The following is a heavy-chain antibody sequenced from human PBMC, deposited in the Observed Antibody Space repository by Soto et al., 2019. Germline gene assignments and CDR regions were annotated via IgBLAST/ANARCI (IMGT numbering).Heavy chain of an antibody. J-gene: IGHJ6*02. D-gene: IGHD6-13*01. CDR1: GFTFSSYG. CDR2: IWYDGSNK. CDR3: ARDLSSKYSSSQFAFFYYGMDV. V-gene: IGHV3-33*08. Sequence: GGSLRLSCAASGFTFSSYGMHWVRQAPGKGLEWVAVIWYDGSNKYYADSVKGRFTISRDNSKNTLYLQMNSLRAEDTAVYYCARDLSSKYSSSQFAFFYYGMDVWGQGTTVTVSS.